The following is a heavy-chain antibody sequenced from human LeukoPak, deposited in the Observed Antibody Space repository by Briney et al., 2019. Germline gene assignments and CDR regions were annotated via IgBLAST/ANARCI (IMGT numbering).Heavy chain of an antibody. CDR1: GGSISSGDYY. CDR2: IYYSGST. CDR3: ARDRDSSGYFDY. J-gene: IGHJ4*02. Sequence: SQTLSLTCTVSGGSISSGDYYWSWICQPPGKGLEWIGYIYYSGSTYYNPSLKSRVTISVDTSKNQFSLKLSSVTAADTAVYYCARDRDSSGYFDYWGQGTLVTVSS. D-gene: IGHD3-22*01. V-gene: IGHV4-30-4*01.